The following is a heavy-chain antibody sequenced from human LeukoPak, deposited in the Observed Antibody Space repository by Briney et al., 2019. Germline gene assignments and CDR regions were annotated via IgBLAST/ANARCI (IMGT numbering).Heavy chain of an antibody. V-gene: IGHV4-61*02. J-gene: IGHJ5*02. Sequence: SETLSLTCTVSGGSISSGSYYWSWIRQPAGKGLEWIGRFYTSGSTNYNPSLKRRVTISVDTSKNQFSLKLSSVTAADTAVYYCARFRFSLGGWFDPWGQGTLVTVSS. CDR3: ARFRFSLGGWFDP. D-gene: IGHD3-3*01. CDR1: GGSISSGSYY. CDR2: FYTSGST.